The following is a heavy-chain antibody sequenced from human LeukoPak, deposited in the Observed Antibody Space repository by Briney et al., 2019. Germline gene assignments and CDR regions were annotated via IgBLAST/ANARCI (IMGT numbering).Heavy chain of an antibody. V-gene: IGHV4-34*01. CDR1: GGSFSGYY. CDR3: ARQRRQSSSWYQNWFDP. D-gene: IGHD6-13*01. J-gene: IGHJ5*02. CDR2: INHSGST. Sequence: SETLSLTCAVYGGSFSGYYWSWIRQPPGKGLEWIGEINHSGSTNYNPSLKSRVTISVDTSKNQFSLKLSSVTAADTAVYYCARQRRQSSSWYQNWFDPWGQGTLVTVSS.